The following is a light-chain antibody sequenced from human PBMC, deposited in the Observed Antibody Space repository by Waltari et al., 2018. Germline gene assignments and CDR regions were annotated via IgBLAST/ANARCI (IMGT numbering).Light chain of an antibody. CDR3: QQYNSYSLLT. J-gene: IGKJ4*01. CDR2: KAS. V-gene: IGKV1-5*03. Sequence: DIQMTQSHSTLSASVGDRVTITCRASQSISNWLACYQQKPGKAPKLLIYKASTLESGVPSRFSGSGSETEFTLTISSLQPDDFATYYCQQYNSYSLLTFGGGTKVEIK. CDR1: QSISNW.